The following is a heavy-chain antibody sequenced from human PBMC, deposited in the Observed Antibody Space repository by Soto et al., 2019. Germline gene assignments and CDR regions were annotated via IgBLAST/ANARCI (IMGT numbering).Heavy chain of an antibody. Sequence: EVQLLESGGGLVQPGGSLRLSCAASGFTFSSYAMSWVRQAPGKGLEWVSAISGSGGSTYYADSVKGRFTISRDNSKNTLYLQMNSRRAEDTAVYYCAKPKDCSGGSCYSWCDQIFDYWGQGTLVTVSS. J-gene: IGHJ4*02. V-gene: IGHV3-23*01. CDR3: AKPKDCSGGSCYSWCDQIFDY. D-gene: IGHD2-15*01. CDR2: ISGSGGST. CDR1: GFTFSSYA.